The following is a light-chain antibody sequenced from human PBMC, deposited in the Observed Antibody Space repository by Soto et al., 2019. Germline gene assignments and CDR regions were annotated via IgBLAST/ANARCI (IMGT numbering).Light chain of an antibody. J-gene: IGKJ1*01. Sequence: DIVMTQSPATLSVSPGEGATLSCRASLTVNTHLAWYQQKRGQAPRLLIYGAFMRATGIPARFSGSGSGTEFTLTISSLQSEDGAVYYCQQYNNRWTFGLGTKVDIK. CDR3: QQYNNRWT. CDR1: LTVNTH. CDR2: GAF. V-gene: IGKV3-15*01.